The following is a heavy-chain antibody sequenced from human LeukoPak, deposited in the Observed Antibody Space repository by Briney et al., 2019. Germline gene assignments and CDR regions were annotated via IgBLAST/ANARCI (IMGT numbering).Heavy chain of an antibody. CDR3: ARTSRADFYGLGMFDS. Sequence: SETLSLTCFVSAGAIRSPDHYWSWVRQPPGKGLEWIGYVFWSGSEHYNPSLESRVRLSIDTSRNQFSLRLRSATAADTAVYFCARTSRADFYGLGMFDSWGPGTLVTVSS. D-gene: IGHD3-10*01. CDR2: VFWSGSE. J-gene: IGHJ4*02. V-gene: IGHV4-30-4*01. CDR1: AGAIRSPDHY.